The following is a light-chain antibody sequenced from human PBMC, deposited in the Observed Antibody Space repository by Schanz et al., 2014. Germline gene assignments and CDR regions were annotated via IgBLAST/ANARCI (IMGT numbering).Light chain of an antibody. Sequence: QSALTQPASVSGSPGQSITISCTGTSSDVGAYNYVSWYQQHPGKAPKLMIYEVSNRPSGVSNRFSGSKSGNTASLTISGLQAEDEADYYCSSYTSSSTLDRVFGGGTKLTVL. CDR3: SSYTSSSTLDRV. J-gene: IGLJ3*02. V-gene: IGLV2-14*01. CDR1: SSDVGAYNY. CDR2: EVS.